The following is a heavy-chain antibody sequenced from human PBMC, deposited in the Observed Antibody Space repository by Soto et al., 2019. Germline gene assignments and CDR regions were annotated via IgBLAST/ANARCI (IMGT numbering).Heavy chain of an antibody. J-gene: IGHJ3*01. D-gene: IGHD3-16*01. CDR1: GFSLTTRQVG. Sequence: QITLKESGPPLVQPTQTLTLTCTFSGFSLTTRQVGVGWIRQPPGQALEWLAVIYWDNDKRYNPSLRTMLAITKDTSKNQVVVTMTNMGPVDTATYYCALLMITFGGVGADDAFDVWGQGTMVTVAS. V-gene: IGHV2-5*02. CDR3: ALLMITFGGVGADDAFDV. CDR2: IYWDNDK.